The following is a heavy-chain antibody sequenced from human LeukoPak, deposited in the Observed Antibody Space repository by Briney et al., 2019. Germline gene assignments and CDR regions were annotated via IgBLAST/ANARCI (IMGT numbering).Heavy chain of an antibody. J-gene: IGHJ4*02. Sequence: GESLKISCKGSGYSFTSYWIGWARQMPGKGLEWMGIIYPGDSDTRYSPSLQGQVTISADKSISTAYLQWSSLEASDTAMYYCARQVRYSGYDFDYWGQGTLVTVSS. CDR3: ARQVRYSGYDFDY. CDR1: GYSFTSYW. V-gene: IGHV5-51*01. CDR2: IYPGDSDT. D-gene: IGHD5-12*01.